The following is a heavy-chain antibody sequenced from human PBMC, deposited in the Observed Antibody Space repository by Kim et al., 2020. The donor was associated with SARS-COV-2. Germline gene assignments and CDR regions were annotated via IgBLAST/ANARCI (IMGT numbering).Heavy chain of an antibody. CDR3: ARDPIAAAGVFDY. D-gene: IGHD6-13*01. Sequence: YAQELQGRGTMTKETSTSTMYMELSSLRSEDTAVYYCARDPIAAAGVFDYWGQGTLVTVSS. J-gene: IGHJ4*02. V-gene: IGHV1-46*01.